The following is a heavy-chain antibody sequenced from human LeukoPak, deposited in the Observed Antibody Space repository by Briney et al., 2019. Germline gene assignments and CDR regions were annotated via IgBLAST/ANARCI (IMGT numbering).Heavy chain of an antibody. D-gene: IGHD2-15*01. J-gene: IGHJ4*02. CDR3: ARNGNRVAAITNFDY. V-gene: IGHV1-2*02. CDR1: GYTFTGYY. Sequence: GASVKVSCKASGYTFTGYYMHWVRQAPGQGLEWMGWINPNSGGTNYAQKFQGGVTMTRDTSISTAYMELSRLRSDDTAVYYCARNGNRVAAITNFDYWGQGTLVTVSS. CDR2: INPNSGGT.